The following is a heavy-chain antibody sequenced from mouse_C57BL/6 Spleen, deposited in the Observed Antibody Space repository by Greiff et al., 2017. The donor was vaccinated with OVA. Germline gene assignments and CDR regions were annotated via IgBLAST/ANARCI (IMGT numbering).Heavy chain of an antibody. CDR2: IDPENGDT. J-gene: IGHJ2*01. Sequence: VQLQQSGAELVRPGASVKLSCTASGFNIKDDYMHWVKQRPEQGLEWIGWIDPENGDTEYASKFQGKATITADTSSNTAYLQLSSLTSEDTAVYYCTTHYYGSSYVRYFDYWGQGTTLTVSS. V-gene: IGHV14-4*01. CDR3: TTHYYGSSYVRYFDY. CDR1: GFNIKDDY. D-gene: IGHD1-1*01.